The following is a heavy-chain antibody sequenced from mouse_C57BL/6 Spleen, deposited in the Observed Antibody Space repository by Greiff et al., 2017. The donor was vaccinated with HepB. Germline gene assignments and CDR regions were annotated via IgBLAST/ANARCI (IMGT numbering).Heavy chain of an antibody. J-gene: IGHJ2*01. CDR2: INPNNGGT. Sequence: EVQLQQSGPELVKPGASVKISCKASGYTFTDYYMNWVKQSHGKSLEWIGDINPNNGGTSYNQKFKGKATLTVDKSSSTAYMELRSLTSEDSAVYYCASWSNYGYWGQGTTLTVSS. CDR3: ASWSNYGY. V-gene: IGHV1-26*01. CDR1: GYTFTDYY. D-gene: IGHD2-5*01.